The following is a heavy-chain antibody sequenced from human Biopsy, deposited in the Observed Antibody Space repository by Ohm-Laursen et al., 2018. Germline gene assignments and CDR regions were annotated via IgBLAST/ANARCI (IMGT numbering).Heavy chain of an antibody. CDR2: MNPISGNT. CDR3: ARAVRYRLLSDP. D-gene: IGHD2/OR15-2a*01. CDR1: GYTFTTYD. J-gene: IGHJ5*02. V-gene: IGHV1-8*01. Sequence: ASVKVSCKASGYTFTTYDITWVRQATGQGPEWMGWMNPISGNTGYAHKFRGRVTMTSDSSISTAYLEVSSLTFEDTAAYYCARAVRYRLLSDPWGQGILVTVS.